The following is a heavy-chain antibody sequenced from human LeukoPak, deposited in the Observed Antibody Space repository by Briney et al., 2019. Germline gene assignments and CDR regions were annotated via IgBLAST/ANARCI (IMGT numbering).Heavy chain of an antibody. CDR2: ISGSGVTT. CDR3: AKGYFDHVWSALDI. V-gene: IGHV3-23*01. CDR1: GFTFSNYA. J-gene: IGHJ3*02. D-gene: IGHD2/OR15-2a*01. Sequence: PGGSLRLSCAASGFTFSNYAMSWVRQAPGKGLEWVSTISGSGVTTYYADSVKGRFTISRDHFKNTLCLQMNSLRAEDTAVYHCAKGYFDHVWSALDIWGHGTMVTVSS.